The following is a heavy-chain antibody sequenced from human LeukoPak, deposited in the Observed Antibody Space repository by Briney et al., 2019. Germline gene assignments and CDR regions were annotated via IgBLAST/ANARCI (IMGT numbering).Heavy chain of an antibody. CDR1: GFTFSSYE. V-gene: IGHV3-48*03. CDR2: ISSSGSTI. J-gene: IGHJ6*02. Sequence: GGSLRLSCAASGFTFSSYEMNWVRQAPGKGLEWVSYISSSGSTIYYADSVKGRFTISRDNAKNSLYLQMNSLRAEDTAVYYCARDRKDGYSYGSNVVWGQGTTVTVSS. CDR3: ARDRKDGYSYGSNVV. D-gene: IGHD5-18*01.